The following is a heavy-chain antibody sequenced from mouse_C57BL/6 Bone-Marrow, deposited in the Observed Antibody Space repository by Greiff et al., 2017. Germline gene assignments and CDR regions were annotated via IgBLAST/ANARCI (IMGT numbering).Heavy chain of an antibody. CDR1: GFSFNTYA. D-gene: IGHD1-1*01. CDR3: VRPPFITTVVGYAMDY. J-gene: IGHJ4*01. V-gene: IGHV10-1*01. CDR2: IRSKSNNYAT. Sequence: EAGGGLVQPKGSLKLSCAASGFSFNTYAMNWVRQAPGKGLEWVARIRSKSNNYATYYADSVKDRFTISRDDSESMLYLQMNNLKTEDTAMYYCVRPPFITTVVGYAMDYWGQGTSVTVSS.